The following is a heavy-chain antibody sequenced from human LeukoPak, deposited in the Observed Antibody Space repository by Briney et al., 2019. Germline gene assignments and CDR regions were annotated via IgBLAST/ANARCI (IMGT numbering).Heavy chain of an antibody. CDR2: ISSSGSTI. Sequence: NTGGSLRLSCAASGFTFSDYYMSWIRQAPGKGLEWVSYISSSGSTIYYADSVKGRFTISRDNAKNSLYLQMNSLRAEDTAVYYCARIETRIAVDDAFDIWGQGTMVTVSS. J-gene: IGHJ3*02. V-gene: IGHV3-11*04. CDR1: GFTFSDYY. CDR3: ARIETRIAVDDAFDI. D-gene: IGHD6-19*01.